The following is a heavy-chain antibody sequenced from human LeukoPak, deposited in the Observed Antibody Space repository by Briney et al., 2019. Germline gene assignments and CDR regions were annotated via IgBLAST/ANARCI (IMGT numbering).Heavy chain of an antibody. V-gene: IGHV3-9*01. J-gene: IGHJ5*02. D-gene: IGHD3-3*01. CDR1: GFTFDDYA. Sequence: GRSLRLSCAASGFTFDDYAMHWVRQAPGKGLEWVSGISWNSGSIGYADSVKGRFTISRDNSKNTLYLQMNSLRAEDTAVYYCAKALRITIFGVVPPFDPWGQGTLVTVSS. CDR3: AKALRITIFGVVPPFDP. CDR2: ISWNSGSI.